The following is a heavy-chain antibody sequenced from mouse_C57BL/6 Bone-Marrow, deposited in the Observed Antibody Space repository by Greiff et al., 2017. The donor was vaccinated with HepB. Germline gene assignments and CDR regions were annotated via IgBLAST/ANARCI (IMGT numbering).Heavy chain of an antibody. D-gene: IGHD1-1*01. CDR1: GYSITSGYY. CDR3: ANYYGSSYPWFAY. V-gene: IGHV3-6*01. Sequence: EVQLQQSGPGLVKPSQSLSLTCSVTGYSITSGYYWNWIRQFPGNKLEWMGYISYDGSNNYNPSLKNRISITRDTSKNQFFLKLNSVTTEDTATYYCANYYGSSYPWFAYWGQGTLVTVSA. J-gene: IGHJ3*01. CDR2: ISYDGSN.